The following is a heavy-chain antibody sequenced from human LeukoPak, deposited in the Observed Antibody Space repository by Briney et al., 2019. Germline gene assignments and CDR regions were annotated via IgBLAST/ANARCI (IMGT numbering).Heavy chain of an antibody. D-gene: IGHD6-19*01. Sequence: SETLSLTCTVSGGSISSSSYYWGWIRQPPVEGLEWIGSIYYSGSTYYNPSLKSRVTISVDTSKNQFSLKLSSVTAADTAVYYCATREQWLGFEDYWGQGTLVTVSS. CDR3: ATREQWLGFEDY. V-gene: IGHV4-39*07. CDR2: IYYSGST. CDR1: GGSISSSSYY. J-gene: IGHJ4*02.